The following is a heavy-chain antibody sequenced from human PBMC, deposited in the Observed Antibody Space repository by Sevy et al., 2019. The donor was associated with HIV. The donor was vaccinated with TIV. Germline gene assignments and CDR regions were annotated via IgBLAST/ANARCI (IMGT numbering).Heavy chain of an antibody. CDR2: IKQDGSEK. V-gene: IGHV3-7*01. J-gene: IGHJ6*02. CDR3: AGGYSYGSTSSYYYYGMVV. D-gene: IGHD5-18*01. CDR1: EFTFSNYW. Sequence: GGSLRLSCVASEFTFSNYWMSWVRQAPGKGLEWVASIKQDGSEKNYVDSVKGRFTITRDNAKNSLYLQMNSLRDEDTAIYYCAGGYSYGSTSSYYYYGMVVWGQGTTVTVSS.